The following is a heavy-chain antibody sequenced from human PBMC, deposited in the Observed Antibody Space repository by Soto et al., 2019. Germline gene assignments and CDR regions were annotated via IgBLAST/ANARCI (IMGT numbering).Heavy chain of an antibody. J-gene: IGHJ4*02. CDR2: ISHLETT. D-gene: IGHD2-8*02. CDR3: ASLGYCTGTGCFFFDY. Sequence: SETLSLTCSVSVVTMSYGGYSWSWIRQSPGKGLEWLGYISHLETTYYNPSFKSRLSLSIDRTRNQFSLSPSSMTAADKAVYYCASLGYCTGTGCFFFDYWGPGSLVTVSS. V-gene: IGHV4-30-2*06. CDR1: VVTMSYGGYS.